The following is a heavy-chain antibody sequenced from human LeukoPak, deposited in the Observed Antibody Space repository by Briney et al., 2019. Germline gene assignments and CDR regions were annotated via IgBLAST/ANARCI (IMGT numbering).Heavy chain of an antibody. D-gene: IGHD3-22*01. CDR2: IIPILGIA. V-gene: IGHV1-69*04. J-gene: IGHJ5*02. CDR3: ARDYYYDSSGSWFDP. CDR1: GGTFSSYA. Sequence: ASVTVSCKASGGTFSSYAISWVRQAPGLGLEWMGRIIPILGIANYAQKFQGRVTITADKSTSTAYMELSSLRSEDTAVYYCARDYYYDSSGSWFDPWGQGTLVTVSS.